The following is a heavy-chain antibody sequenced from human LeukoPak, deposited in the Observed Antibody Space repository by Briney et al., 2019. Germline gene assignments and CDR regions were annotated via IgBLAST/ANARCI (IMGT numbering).Heavy chain of an antibody. D-gene: IGHD3-22*01. CDR3: AKKRITMIVGAFDI. CDR2: ISGSGGST. V-gene: IGHV3-23*01. J-gene: IGHJ3*02. CDR1: GFPFSSHA. Sequence: SGGSLRLSCAASGFPFSSHAMSWVRQAPGKGLEWVSAISGSGGSTYYADSVKGRFTISRDNSKNTLYLQMNSLRAEDTAVYYCAKKRITMIVGAFDIWGQGTMVTVSS.